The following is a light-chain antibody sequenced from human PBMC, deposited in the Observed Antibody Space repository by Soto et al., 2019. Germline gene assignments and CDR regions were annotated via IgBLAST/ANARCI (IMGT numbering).Light chain of an antibody. J-gene: IGLJ1*01. Sequence: SYELAQPPSVSVAPRQTARITCGGNNIGSKNVHWYQQKSGQAPVLVVYDESDRPSGIPERFSGSNSRDTATLTISRVEAGDEADYYCQVWDRLSDYVFGSGTKVTVL. CDR1: NIGSKN. V-gene: IGLV3-21*02. CDR2: DES. CDR3: QVWDRLSDYV.